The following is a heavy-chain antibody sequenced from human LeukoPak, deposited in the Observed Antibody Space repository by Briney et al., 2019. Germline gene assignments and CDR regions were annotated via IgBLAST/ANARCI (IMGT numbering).Heavy chain of an antibody. J-gene: IGHJ3*02. V-gene: IGHV4-34*01. Sequence: SETLSLTCAVYGGSFSGYYWSWIRQPPGKGLEWIGEINHSGSTNYNPSLESRVTISVDTSKNQFSLKLSSVTAADTAVYYCARASIPRAFDIWGQGTMVTVSS. CDR3: ARASIPRAFDI. D-gene: IGHD2-2*02. CDR2: INHSGST. CDR1: GGSFSGYY.